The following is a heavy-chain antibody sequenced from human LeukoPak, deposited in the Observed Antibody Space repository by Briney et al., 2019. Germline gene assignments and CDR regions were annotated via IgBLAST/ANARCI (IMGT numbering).Heavy chain of an antibody. CDR3: ARDMEPDAFDI. V-gene: IGHV3-48*04. J-gene: IGHJ3*02. CDR2: ISSRGSAI. CDR1: GFTFSYYS. Sequence: PGGSLRLSCVASGFTFSYYSMNWVRQAPGKGLEWVSYISSRGSAIYYADFVKGRFTISRDIAKTSLYLQMNSLRAEDTAIYYCARDMEPDAFDIWGQGTMVTVSS. D-gene: IGHD1-1*01.